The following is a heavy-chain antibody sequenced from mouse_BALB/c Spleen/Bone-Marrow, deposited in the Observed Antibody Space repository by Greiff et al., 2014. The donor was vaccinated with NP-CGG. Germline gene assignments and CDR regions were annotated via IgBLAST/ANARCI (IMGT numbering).Heavy chain of an antibody. D-gene: IGHD3-2*01. Sequence: QVQLQQSGAELVWPGTSVKVSCKASGYAFTNYLIEWIKQRPGQGLEWIGVSNPGSGGTNYNEKFKGKATLTADKSSSTAYMQLSSLTSDDSAVYFCARETVRGFAYWGQGTLVTVSA. CDR3: ARETVRGFAY. CDR1: GYAFTNYL. V-gene: IGHV1-54*01. J-gene: IGHJ3*01. CDR2: SNPGSGGT.